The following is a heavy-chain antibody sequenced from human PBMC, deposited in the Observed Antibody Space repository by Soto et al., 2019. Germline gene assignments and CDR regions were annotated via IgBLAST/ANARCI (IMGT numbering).Heavy chain of an antibody. CDR1: GFTFSSYW. CDR3: VRDYDSSGFYSGH. D-gene: IGHD3-22*01. Sequence: PGGSLRLSCAASGFTFSSYWMHWVRQSPGKGLVWVSQTDSDGRSTTYADTVKGRFTVSRDNAKNKLFLQMNSLRAEDTAVYYCVRDYDSSGFYSGHWGQGTLVTVSS. J-gene: IGHJ4*02. V-gene: IGHV3-74*03. CDR2: TDSDGRST.